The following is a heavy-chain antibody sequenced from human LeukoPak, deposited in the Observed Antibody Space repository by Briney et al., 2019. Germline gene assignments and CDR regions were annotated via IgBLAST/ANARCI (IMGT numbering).Heavy chain of an antibody. CDR3: ARPSIFPRYFDY. Sequence: SETLSLTGAVYGGSFSGYYWTWIRQPPGKGLEWIGEINHSGSTNYNPSLKSRVTISVDTSKNQFSLRLSSVTAADTAVYYCARPSIFPRYFDYWGQGTLVTVSS. J-gene: IGHJ4*02. CDR2: INHSGST. CDR1: GGSFSGYY. V-gene: IGHV4-34*01. D-gene: IGHD3-3*01.